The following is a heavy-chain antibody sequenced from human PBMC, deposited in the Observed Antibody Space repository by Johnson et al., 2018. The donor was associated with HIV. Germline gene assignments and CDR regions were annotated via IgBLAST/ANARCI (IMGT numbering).Heavy chain of an antibody. V-gene: IGHV3-13*01. CDR2: IGTAGDT. D-gene: IGHD6-19*01. CDR1: GFTFSSYD. Sequence: VQLVESGGGLVQPGGSLRLSCAASGFTFSSYDMHWVRQATGKGLEWVSAIGTAGDTYYPGSVKGRFTISRDNSKNTLYLQMNSLRAEDTAVYYCARVAGDTGAFDIWGQVTMVTVSS. CDR3: ARVAGDTGAFDI. J-gene: IGHJ3*02.